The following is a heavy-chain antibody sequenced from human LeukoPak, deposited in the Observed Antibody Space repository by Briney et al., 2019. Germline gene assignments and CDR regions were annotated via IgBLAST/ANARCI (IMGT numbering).Heavy chain of an antibody. CDR1: GYTLTELS. D-gene: IGHD6-6*01. CDR3: ARSIAARFDI. J-gene: IGHJ3*02. CDR2: INPSGGST. Sequence: ASVKVSCKVSGYTLTELSMHWVRQAPGQGLEWMGIINPSGGSTSYAQKFQGRVTMTRDMSTSTVYMELSSLRSEDTAVYYCARSIAARFDIWGQGTMVTVSS. V-gene: IGHV1-46*01.